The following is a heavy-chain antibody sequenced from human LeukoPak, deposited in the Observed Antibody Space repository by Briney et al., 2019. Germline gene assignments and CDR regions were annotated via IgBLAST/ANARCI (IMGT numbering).Heavy chain of an antibody. Sequence: GGSLRLSCAASGFTFSSHLMDWVRQAPEKGLEWVSSISARGISTYYADSVKGRFTISRDNSKNTLYLQMNSLRGDDIGVYYCAKSFDFSNGHSPILTPFDSWGQGTLVSVSS. D-gene: IGHD3-3*01. J-gene: IGHJ4*02. CDR2: ISARGIST. V-gene: IGHV3-23*01. CDR1: GFTFSSHL. CDR3: AKSFDFSNGHSPILTPFDS.